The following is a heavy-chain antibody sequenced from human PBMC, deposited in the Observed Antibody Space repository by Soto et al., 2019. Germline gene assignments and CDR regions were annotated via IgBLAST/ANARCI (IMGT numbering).Heavy chain of an antibody. CDR2: FDPEDGET. D-gene: IGHD6-19*01. J-gene: IGHJ4*02. CDR3: ERGGSRGWPFDY. CDR1: GYTLTELS. V-gene: IGHV1-24*01. Sequence: GASVKVSCKVSGYTLTELSMHWVRHAPGKGLEWMGGFDPEDGETIYAQKFQGRVTMTEDTSTDTAYMELSSLRSEDTAVYYCERGGSRGWPFDYWGQGTLVTVSS.